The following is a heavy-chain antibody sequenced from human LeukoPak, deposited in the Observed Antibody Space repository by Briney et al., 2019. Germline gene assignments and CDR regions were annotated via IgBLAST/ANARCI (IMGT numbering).Heavy chain of an antibody. J-gene: IGHJ5*02. D-gene: IGHD2-15*01. Sequence: PSETLSLTCAVYGGSFSGYYWSWIRQPPGKGLEWIGEINHSGSTNYNPSLKSRVTISVDTSKNQFSLKLSSVTAADTAVYYCARGRGYCSGGSCYRYWFDPWGQGTLVTVSS. V-gene: IGHV4-34*01. CDR2: INHSGST. CDR3: ARGRGYCSGGSCYRYWFDP. CDR1: GGSFSGYY.